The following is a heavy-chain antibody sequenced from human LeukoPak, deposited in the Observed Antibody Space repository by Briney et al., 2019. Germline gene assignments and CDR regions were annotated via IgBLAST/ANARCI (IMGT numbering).Heavy chain of an antibody. CDR2: IRSSGSTI. V-gene: IGHV3-11*01. CDR1: GFTFSDYY. J-gene: IGHJ5*02. D-gene: IGHD3-10*01. Sequence: GGSLRLSCAASGFTFSDYYMSWIRQAPGKGLEWVSYIRSSGSTIYYADSVKGRFTISRDNAKNSLYLQMNSLRAEDTAVYYCARGKFEFSQNWFDPWGQGTLVTVSS. CDR3: ARGKFEFSQNWFDP.